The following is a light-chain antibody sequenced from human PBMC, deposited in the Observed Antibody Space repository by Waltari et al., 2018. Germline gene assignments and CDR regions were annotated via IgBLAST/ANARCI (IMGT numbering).Light chain of an antibody. V-gene: IGKV1-12*01. J-gene: IGKJ2*01. CDR3: QQAYTFPYT. CDR2: AAS. Sequence: DIQMTQSPSSVSASIGDKVTITCRASQAISDCLAWYQQAPGKAPKRLIYAASRLDRGVPSRFNGSGSGTDSTLTINSLQAEDFASYYCQQAYTFPYTFGQETKLDIK. CDR1: QAISDC.